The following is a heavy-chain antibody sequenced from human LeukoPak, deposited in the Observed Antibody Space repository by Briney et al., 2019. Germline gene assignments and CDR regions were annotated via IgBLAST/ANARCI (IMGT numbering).Heavy chain of an antibody. Sequence: PGGSLRLSCGASRFTLSNYLMSWVRQAPGKGLEWVANIKQDGSETYYVDSVKGRFTISRDNAKNSLSLQKNSLRAEDTAVYYCARQRGSGCLDYWGQGTLVTVSS. CDR2: IKQDGSET. J-gene: IGHJ4*02. V-gene: IGHV3-7*01. CDR1: RFTLSNYL. D-gene: IGHD6-19*01. CDR3: ARQRGSGCLDY.